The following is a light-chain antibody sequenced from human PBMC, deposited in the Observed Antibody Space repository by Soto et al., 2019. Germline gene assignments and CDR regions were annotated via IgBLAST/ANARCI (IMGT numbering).Light chain of an antibody. V-gene: IGLV2-14*01. Sequence: QSVLTHPASVSGSPGQSITLSCTGTSSDVGGYNYVSWYQQHPGKAPKLMIYEVSNRPSGVSNRFSGSKSGNTASLTISGLQAEDEADYYCNSYASSGTIVFGTGTKVTVL. CDR3: NSYASSGTIV. CDR2: EVS. CDR1: SSDVGGYNY. J-gene: IGLJ1*01.